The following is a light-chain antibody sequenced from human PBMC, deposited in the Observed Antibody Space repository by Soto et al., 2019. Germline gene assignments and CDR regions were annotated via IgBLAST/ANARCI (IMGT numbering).Light chain of an antibody. J-gene: IGKJ5*01. CDR1: QSFLHSNGYNY. CDR3: QKRSNWPLT. V-gene: IGKV2-28*01. Sequence: DTVMTHAPLSLHVTHLGPGYLSLMSIQSFLHSNGYNYLDWYLQKPGQSPQLLIYDASNRPTDIPARFSGSGSGTDFTLTISSLEPEDFAVYYCQKRSNWPLTCGKGKRRAIK. CDR2: DAS.